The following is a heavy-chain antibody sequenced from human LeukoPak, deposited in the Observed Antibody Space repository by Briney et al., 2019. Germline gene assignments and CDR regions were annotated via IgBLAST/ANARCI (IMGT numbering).Heavy chain of an antibody. CDR1: GGSISSYY. D-gene: IGHD6-19*01. CDR2: IYYSGST. V-gene: IGHV4-59*01. J-gene: IGHJ4*02. Sequence: PSETLSLTCTVSGGSISSYYWSWIRQPPGKGLEWIGYIYYSGSTNYNPSLKSRVTISVDTSKNQFSLKLSSVTAADMAVYYCARAPSGWYFLDYWGQGTLVTVSS. CDR3: ARAPSGWYFLDY.